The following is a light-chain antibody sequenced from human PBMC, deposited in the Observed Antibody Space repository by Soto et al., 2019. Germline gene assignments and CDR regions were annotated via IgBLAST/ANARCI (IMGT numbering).Light chain of an antibody. CDR2: AAS. J-gene: IGKJ2*01. Sequence: IQLTQSPSSLSASVGDRVTITCRASQGISSYLAWYQQKPGKAPNLLIYAASTLQSGVPSRFSGSGSGTHFTLTISSLQPEDFATYYCQQSYSTPPTFGQGTNLEIK. V-gene: IGKV1-9*01. CDR1: QGISSY. CDR3: QQSYSTPPT.